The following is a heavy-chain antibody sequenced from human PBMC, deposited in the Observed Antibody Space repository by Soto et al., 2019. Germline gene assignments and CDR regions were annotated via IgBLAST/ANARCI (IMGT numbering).Heavy chain of an antibody. V-gene: IGHV1-46*01. CDR2: FSPSGRSA. CDR1: GYNFTDYY. D-gene: IGHD3-16*01. J-gene: IGHJ4*02. Sequence: QVQLVQSGAEVKKPGASVKVSCKTSGYNFTDYYMHWVRQAPGQGLEWLGAFSPSGRSATYAQKVQGRLRMTRETSTSTVYMELNSRRSADTAVCYCASDGGGEWLWNDYWGQGTLVTVSS. CDR3: ASDGGGEWLWNDY.